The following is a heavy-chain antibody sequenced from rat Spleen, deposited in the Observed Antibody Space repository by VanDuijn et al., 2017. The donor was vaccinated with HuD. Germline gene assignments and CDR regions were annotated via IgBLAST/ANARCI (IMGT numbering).Heavy chain of an antibody. V-gene: IGHV5-17*01. J-gene: IGHJ3*01. CDR2: IIYDGTTT. CDR3: ARGLTTVAPNWFAY. CDR1: GFSFGDYA. D-gene: IGHD1-8*01. Sequence: EVQLVESGGGLVQPGRSLKFSCAASGFSFGDYAMAWVRQAPKKGLEWVATIIYDGTTTYYRDSVKGRFTISRDNANSTLYLQMDSLRSEDTATYYCARGLTTVAPNWFAYWGQGTLVTVSS.